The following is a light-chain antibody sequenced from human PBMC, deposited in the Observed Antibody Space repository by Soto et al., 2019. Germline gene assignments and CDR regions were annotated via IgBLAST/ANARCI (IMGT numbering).Light chain of an antibody. Sequence: QSVLTQPPSASGTPGQRVTISCSGSSSNIGSNTVNWYQQLPGTAPKLLMYSNHQRPSGVPDRFSGSKSGTSASLAINGLQSEDEADYYCCSYAGTYSYVFGTGTKVTVL. CDR3: CSYAGTYSYV. CDR1: SSNIGSNT. V-gene: IGLV1-44*01. J-gene: IGLJ1*01. CDR2: SNH.